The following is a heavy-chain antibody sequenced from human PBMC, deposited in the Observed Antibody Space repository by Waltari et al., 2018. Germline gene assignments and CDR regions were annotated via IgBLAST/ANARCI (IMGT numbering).Heavy chain of an antibody. CDR2: NDYSGST. CDR1: GGSISRYY. V-gene: IGHV4-59*01. D-gene: IGHD3-16*02. Sequence: QVQLQESGPGLVKPSETLSLTCTVSGGSISRYYWSWIRQSPGKGRGWIGDNDYSGSTYYNPSLQSRFTISVDTSKNQFSLTLTSGTSSDTAVYYCAIDGYYEYVWGSYLIYYFYGMDVWGQGTTVTVSS. J-gene: IGHJ6*02. CDR3: AIDGYYEYVWGSYLIYYFYGMDV.